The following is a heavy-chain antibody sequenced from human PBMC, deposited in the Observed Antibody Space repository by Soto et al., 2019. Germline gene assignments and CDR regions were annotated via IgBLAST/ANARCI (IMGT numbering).Heavy chain of an antibody. J-gene: IGHJ4*02. Sequence: ASVKVSCKASGYTFTSYGISWVRQAPGQGLEWMGWISAYNGNTNYAQKLQGRVTMTTDTSTSTAYMELRSLRSDGTAVYYCARHGITIFGVVIPTFDYWGQGTLVTVSS. CDR3: ARHGITIFGVVIPTFDY. D-gene: IGHD3-3*01. CDR2: ISAYNGNT. V-gene: IGHV1-18*01. CDR1: GYTFTSYG.